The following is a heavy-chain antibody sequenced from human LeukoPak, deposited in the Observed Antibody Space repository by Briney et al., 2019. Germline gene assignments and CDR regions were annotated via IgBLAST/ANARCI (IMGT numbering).Heavy chain of an antibody. V-gene: IGHV1-18*01. D-gene: IGHD4-23*01. CDR3: GRVGAAHPSDYGGYYYFDY. J-gene: IGHJ4*02. Sequence: ASVKVSCKASGYTFTTYGISWVRQAPGQGLEWMGWVSAYNGHTNYAQKLQGRVTMTTDTSTSTAYMELRSLRSDDTAVYYCGRVGAAHPSDYGGYYYFDYWGQGNLVTVSS. CDR1: GYTFTTYG. CDR2: VSAYNGHT.